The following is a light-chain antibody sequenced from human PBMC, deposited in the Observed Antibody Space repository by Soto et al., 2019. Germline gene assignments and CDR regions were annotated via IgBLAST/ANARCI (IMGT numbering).Light chain of an antibody. CDR2: DTS. CDR3: QQYNNWPPIT. CDR1: QSVSIK. J-gene: IGKJ5*01. Sequence: VMTQSPAAPYLSPGERAPLSCMSSQSVSIKLAWYQQKPGQAPRLLIYDTSTRATGIPARFSGSGSGTEFTLTISSLQSEDFAVYYCQQYNNWPPITFGQGTRLEIK. V-gene: IGKV3-15*01.